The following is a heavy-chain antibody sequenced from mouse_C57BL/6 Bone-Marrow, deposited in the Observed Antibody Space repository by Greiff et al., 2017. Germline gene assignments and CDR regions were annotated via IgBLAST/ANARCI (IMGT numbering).Heavy chain of an antibody. Sequence: QVQLQQSGAELARPGASVKMSCKASGYTFTSYSMHWVKQRPGQGLEWIGYINPSGGYTKYNQKFKDKATLPADNSSSTAYMQLSSLPSEDSAVYDFAIGTSSGYVGYWGQGTTLTVSS. CDR3: AIGTSSGYVGY. J-gene: IGHJ2*01. D-gene: IGHD3-2*02. V-gene: IGHV1-4*01. CDR2: INPSGGYT. CDR1: GYTFTSYS.